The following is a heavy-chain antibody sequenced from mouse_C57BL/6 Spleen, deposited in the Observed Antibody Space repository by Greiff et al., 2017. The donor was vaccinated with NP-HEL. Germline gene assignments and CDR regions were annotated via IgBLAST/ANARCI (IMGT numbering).Heavy chain of an antibody. D-gene: IGHD2-4*01. J-gene: IGHJ3*01. Sequence: VKLVESGAELVKPGASVKMSCKASGYTFTTYPIEWMKQNHGKSLEWIGNFHPYNDDTKYNQKFKDKATLTADKSSSTAYMQLSSLTYEDSAVYYCARSERHYDYAWFAYWGQGTLVTVSA. V-gene: IGHV1-47*01. CDR1: GYTFTTYP. CDR3: ARSERHYDYAWFAY. CDR2: FHPYNDDT.